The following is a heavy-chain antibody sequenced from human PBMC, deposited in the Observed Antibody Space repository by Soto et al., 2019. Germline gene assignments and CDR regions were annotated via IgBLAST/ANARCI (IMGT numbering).Heavy chain of an antibody. V-gene: IGHV3-53*01. CDR2: IYSGGST. J-gene: IGHJ6*02. D-gene: IGHD2-2*02. CDR3: AREFSSYSAPYYYYGMDV. Sequence: GGSLRLSCAASGFTVSSNYMSWVRQAPGKGLEWVSVIYSGGSTYYADSVKGRFTISRDNSKNTLYLQMNSLRAEDTAVYYCAREFSSYSAPYYYYGMDVWGQGTTVTVSS. CDR1: GFTVSSNY.